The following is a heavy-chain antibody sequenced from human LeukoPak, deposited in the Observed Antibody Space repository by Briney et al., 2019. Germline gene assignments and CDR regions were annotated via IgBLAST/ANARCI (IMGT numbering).Heavy chain of an antibody. Sequence: PGGSLRLSCTASGFTLSRYSMNWVRQAPGKGLEWVSSISSSSNYIYDADSVKGRFAISGDNAKNSLYLQMNSLRAEDTAVYYCARLDLFDWGQGTLVTVSS. CDR2: ISSSSNYI. J-gene: IGHJ4*02. CDR1: GFTLSRYS. V-gene: IGHV3-21*01. D-gene: IGHD3-9*01. CDR3: ARLDLFD.